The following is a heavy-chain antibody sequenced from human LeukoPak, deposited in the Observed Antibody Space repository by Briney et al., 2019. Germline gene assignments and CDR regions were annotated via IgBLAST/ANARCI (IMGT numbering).Heavy chain of an antibody. D-gene: IGHD3-3*01. CDR1: GFTFSSYS. J-gene: IGHJ6*03. CDR2: ISSSSSYI. V-gene: IGHV3-21*01. CDR3: ARDLEYYDFWSGYSYMDV. Sequence: PGGSLRLSCAASGFTFSSYSMNWVRQAPGKGLEWVSSISSSSSYIYYADSVKGRFTISRDNAKNSLYLQMNSLRAEDTAVYYCARDLEYYDFWSGYSYMDVWGKGTTVTVSS.